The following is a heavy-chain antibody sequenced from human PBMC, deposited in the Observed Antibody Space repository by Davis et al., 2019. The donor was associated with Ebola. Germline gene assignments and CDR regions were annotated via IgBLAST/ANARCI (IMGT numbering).Heavy chain of an antibody. CDR3: AREYSRTYFDY. CDR1: GGSISSYY. CDR2: IYYSGST. J-gene: IGHJ4*02. Sequence: SETLSLTCTVSGGSISSYYWSWIRQPPGKGLEWIGYIYYSGSTNYNPSLKSRVTMSVDTSKNQFSLKLTSVTAADTAVYYCAREYSRTYFDYWGQGTLVTVSS. V-gene: IGHV4-4*08. D-gene: IGHD6-13*01.